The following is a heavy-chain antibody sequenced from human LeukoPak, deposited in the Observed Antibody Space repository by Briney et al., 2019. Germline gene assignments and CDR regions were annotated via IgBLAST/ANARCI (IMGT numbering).Heavy chain of an antibody. J-gene: IGHJ5*02. D-gene: IGHD4-23*01. CDR2: IRYDGSNK. CDR1: GFTFSSYG. CDR3: ARAGNDYGGPNWFDP. Sequence: PGGSLRLSCAASGFTFSSYGMHWVRQAPGKGLEWVAFIRYDGSNKYYADSVKGRFTISRDNSKNTLYLQMNSLRAEDTAVYHCARAGNDYGGPNWFDPWGQGTLVTVSS. V-gene: IGHV3-30*02.